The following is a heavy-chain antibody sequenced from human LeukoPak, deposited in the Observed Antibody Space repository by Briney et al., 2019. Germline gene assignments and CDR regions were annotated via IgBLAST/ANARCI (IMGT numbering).Heavy chain of an antibody. D-gene: IGHD5-12*01. Sequence: GGSLRLSCAASGFTFRSYWMSWVRQAPGKGLEWVANIKQDGSEKYYVDSVKGRFTISRDNAKNSLYLQMNSLRAEDTAVYYCARDKIQWLRYSYFDYWGQGVLVTVSS. CDR1: GFTFRSYW. J-gene: IGHJ4*02. CDR2: IKQDGSEK. V-gene: IGHV3-7*01. CDR3: ARDKIQWLRYSYFDY.